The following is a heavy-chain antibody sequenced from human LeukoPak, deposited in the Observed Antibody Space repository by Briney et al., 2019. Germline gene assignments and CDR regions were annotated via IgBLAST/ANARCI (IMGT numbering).Heavy chain of an antibody. CDR3: ARELAVASHDAFDI. Sequence: GGSLRLSCAASGFTFSSYAMHWVRQAPGKGLEWVAVISYDGSNKYYADSVKGRFTISRDNSKNTLYLQMNSLRAEDTAVYYCARELAVASHDAFDIWGQGTMVTVSS. D-gene: IGHD6-19*01. J-gene: IGHJ3*02. CDR2: ISYDGSNK. CDR1: GFTFSSYA. V-gene: IGHV3-30-3*01.